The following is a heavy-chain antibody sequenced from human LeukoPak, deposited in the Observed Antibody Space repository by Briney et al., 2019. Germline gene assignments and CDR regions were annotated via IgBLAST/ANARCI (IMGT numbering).Heavy chain of an antibody. CDR2: IIPIFGTA. CDR3: ATEYYYGSGSYLDDAFDI. D-gene: IGHD3-10*01. J-gene: IGHJ3*02. Sequence: ASVKVSCKASGGTFSSYAISWVRQAPGQGLEWMGGIIPIFGTANYAQKFQGRVTITTDESTSTAYMELGSLRSEDTAVYYCATEYYYGSGSYLDDAFDIWGQGTMVTVSS. V-gene: IGHV1-69*05. CDR1: GGTFSSYA.